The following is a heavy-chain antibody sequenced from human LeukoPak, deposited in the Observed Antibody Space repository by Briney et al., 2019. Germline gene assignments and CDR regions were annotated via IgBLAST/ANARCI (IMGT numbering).Heavy chain of an antibody. CDR2: IYHSGST. Sequence: SETLSLTCTVSGCSISSGYYWGWIRQPPGKGLEWIGSIYHSGSTYYNPSLKSRVTISVDTSKNQFSLKLSSVTAADTAVYYCARVQWLVQRGDLAFDYWGQGTLVTVSS. J-gene: IGHJ4*02. V-gene: IGHV4-38-2*02. CDR1: GCSISSGYY. D-gene: IGHD6-19*01. CDR3: ARVQWLVQRGDLAFDY.